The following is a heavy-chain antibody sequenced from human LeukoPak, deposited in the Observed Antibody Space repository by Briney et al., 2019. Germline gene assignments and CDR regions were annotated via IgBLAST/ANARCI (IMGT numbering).Heavy chain of an antibody. V-gene: IGHV1-69*05. CDR2: IIPIFGTA. CDR3: ARGFYRAFGGDAFDI. Sequence: GSSVKVSCKASGGTFSSYAISWVRQAPGQGLEWMGRIIPIFGTANYAHKFQGRVTITTDESRSTAYMELSSLRSEDTAVYYCARGFYRAFGGDAFDIWGQGTMVTVSS. D-gene: IGHD3-10*01. J-gene: IGHJ3*02. CDR1: GGTFSSYA.